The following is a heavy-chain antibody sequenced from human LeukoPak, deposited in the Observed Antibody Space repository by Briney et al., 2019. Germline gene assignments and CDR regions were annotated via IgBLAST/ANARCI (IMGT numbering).Heavy chain of an antibody. D-gene: IGHD6-6*01. CDR2: ISYDGGKE. Sequence: PGGSLRLSCAASGFAFSSYALHWVRQAPGKGLEWVSVISYDGGKEYYADSVKGRFTISRDNSKNTLYLQMNSLRGEDTAVYYCARDRNSASSNNWFDPWGQGTLVTVPS. V-gene: IGHV3-30-3*01. CDR1: GFAFSSYA. CDR3: ARDRNSASSNNWFDP. J-gene: IGHJ5*02.